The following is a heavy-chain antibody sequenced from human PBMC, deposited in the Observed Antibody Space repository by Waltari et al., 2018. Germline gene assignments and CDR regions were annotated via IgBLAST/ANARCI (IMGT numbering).Heavy chain of an antibody. Sequence: QVQLLDSGGDLVRPGRSLRFSFAASGFSLRHPHMRWVRQAPGKGLEWLSYIFSSGSTMYYADSVKGRFTISRDNAKNSLYLQMNSLRAEDTAVYYCARALSLGGYYEGFDYWGQGTLVTVSS. CDR2: IFSSGSTM. D-gene: IGHD3-22*01. J-gene: IGHJ4*02. V-gene: IGHV3-11*01. CDR3: ARALSLGGYYEGFDY. CDR1: GFSLRHPH.